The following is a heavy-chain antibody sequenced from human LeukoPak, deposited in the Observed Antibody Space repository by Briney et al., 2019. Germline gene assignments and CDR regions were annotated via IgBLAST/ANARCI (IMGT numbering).Heavy chain of an antibody. J-gene: IGHJ4*02. CDR1: GGSISSSSYY. CDR3: ARVGSGYDSSGYYYF. Sequence: PSETLSLTCTVSGGSISSSSYYWGWIRQPPGKGLEWIGTIYHSGSTYYSPSLKSRVTISLDMSNNQFFLKLNSVTAADTAVYYCARVGSGYDSSGYYYFWGQGMLVTVSS. D-gene: IGHD3-22*01. V-gene: IGHV4-39*07. CDR2: IYHSGST.